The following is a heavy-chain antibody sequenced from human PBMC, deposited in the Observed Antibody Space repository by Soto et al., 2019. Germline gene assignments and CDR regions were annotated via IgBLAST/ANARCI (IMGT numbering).Heavy chain of an antibody. J-gene: IGHJ4*02. D-gene: IGHD3-3*01. CDR2: IYYSGST. CDR1: GGSISSSSYY. Sequence: SETLSLTCTVSGGSISSSSYYWGWIRQPPGKGLECIGSIYYSGSTYYNPSLKSRVTISVDTSKNQFSLKLSSVTAADTAVYYVARQTPAISISDHWGQGTLVTV. CDR3: ARQTPAISISDH. V-gene: IGHV4-39*01.